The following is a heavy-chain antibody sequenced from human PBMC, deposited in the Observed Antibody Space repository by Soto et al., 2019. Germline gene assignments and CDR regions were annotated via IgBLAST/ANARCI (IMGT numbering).Heavy chain of an antibody. V-gene: IGHV3-23*01. CDR3: AKWWDEGYCVDNTCHKAYYYGLEF. CDR1: GFTFNYYA. J-gene: IGHJ6*02. D-gene: IGHD2-15*01. Sequence: EVQLLESGGGLVQPGGSLRLSCVGSGFTFNYYAMSWVRQAPGKGPEWVSAVGGRGGGATYYADSVKGRFTISRDDSKNTLYLQMHSLRVEDTAIYYCAKWWDEGYCVDNTCHKAYYYGLEFYGQGTTVTVSS. CDR2: VGGRGGGAT.